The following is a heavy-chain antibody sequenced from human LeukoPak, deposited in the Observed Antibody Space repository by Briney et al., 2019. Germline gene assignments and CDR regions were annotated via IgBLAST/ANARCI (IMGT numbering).Heavy chain of an antibody. J-gene: IGHJ1*01. V-gene: IGHV3-53*01. Sequence: GGSLRLSCVASGFTVSSSYMTWVRQAPGKGLEWVSVICSSSSTYYADSVKGRFTISRDNSKNMLYLQMNSLRAEDTAVYYCARVPITLAGTKDAKYFQHWGQGTLVSVSS. CDR2: ICSSSST. D-gene: IGHD6-19*01. CDR1: GFTVSSSY. CDR3: ARVPITLAGTKDAKYFQH.